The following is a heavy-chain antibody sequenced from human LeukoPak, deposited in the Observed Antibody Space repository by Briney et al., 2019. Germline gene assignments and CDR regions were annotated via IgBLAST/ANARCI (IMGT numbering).Heavy chain of an antibody. V-gene: IGHV3-23*01. CDR3: AKDLKYGDYEFCLLDY. CDR1: GFTFSSYA. J-gene: IGHJ4*02. Sequence: PGGSLRLCCAASGFTFSSYAMSWVRQAPGKGLEWVSAISGSGGSTYYADSVKGRFTISRDNSKNTLYLQMNSLRAEDTAVYYCAKDLKYGDYEFCLLDYWGQGTLVTVSS. CDR2: ISGSGGST. D-gene: IGHD4-17*01.